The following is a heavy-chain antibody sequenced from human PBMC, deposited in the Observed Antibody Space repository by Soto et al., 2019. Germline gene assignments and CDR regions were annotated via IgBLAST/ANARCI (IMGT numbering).Heavy chain of an antibody. CDR2: IYYSGST. D-gene: IGHD2-2*01. J-gene: IGHJ4*02. Sequence: PSETLSLTCTVSGGSISSGDYYWSWIRQPPGKGLEWIGYIYYSGSTYYNPSLKSRVTISVDTSKNQFSLKLSSVTAADTAVYYCARVHCSSTSCHFFDYWGQGTLVTVSS. CDR1: GGSISSGDYY. V-gene: IGHV4-30-4*01. CDR3: ARVHCSSTSCHFFDY.